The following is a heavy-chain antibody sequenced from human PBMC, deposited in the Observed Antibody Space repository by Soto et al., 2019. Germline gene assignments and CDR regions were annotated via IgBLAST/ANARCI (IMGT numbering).Heavy chain of an antibody. CDR2: SRNRGNNYVT. CDR3: ARDRPASGSSWDYYYGMDV. CDR1: GFTLSDHY. V-gene: IGHV3-72*01. D-gene: IGHD6-13*01. Sequence: GGSLRLSCEGSGFTLSDHYMDWVRQAPGKGLEWVGRSRNRGNNYVTEYAASVKGRFTISRDDSKNSVHLQMNSLKTEDTAVYYCARDRPASGSSWDYYYGMDVWGQGTTVTVSS. J-gene: IGHJ6*02.